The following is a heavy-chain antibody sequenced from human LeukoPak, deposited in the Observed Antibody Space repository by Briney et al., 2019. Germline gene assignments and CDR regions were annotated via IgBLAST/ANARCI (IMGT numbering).Heavy chain of an antibody. Sequence: AGGSLTLSCAASGFTLSSYGMHWVRQAPGRGLEWVAVISYDGSNKYYADSVKGRFTISRDNSKNTLYLQMNSLRAEDTAVYYCAKSGYSSSWFFDYWGQGTLVTVSS. V-gene: IGHV3-30*18. D-gene: IGHD6-13*01. CDR3: AKSGYSSSWFFDY. J-gene: IGHJ4*02. CDR2: ISYDGSNK. CDR1: GFTLSSYG.